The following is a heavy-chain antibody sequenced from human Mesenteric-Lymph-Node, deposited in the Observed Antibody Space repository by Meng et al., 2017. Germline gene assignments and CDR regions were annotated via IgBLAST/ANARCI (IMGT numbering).Heavy chain of an antibody. Sequence: GESLKISCAASGFTFSSYEMNWVRQAPGKGLEWVSVIYSGGNTYYADSVKGRFTISRDNSKNTLYLQMNSLRAEDTAVYYCAIYGDYFSWWGQGTLVTVSS. CDR2: IYSGGNT. CDR3: AIYGDYFSW. D-gene: IGHD4-17*01. CDR1: GFTFSSYE. V-gene: IGHV3-66*02. J-gene: IGHJ4*02.